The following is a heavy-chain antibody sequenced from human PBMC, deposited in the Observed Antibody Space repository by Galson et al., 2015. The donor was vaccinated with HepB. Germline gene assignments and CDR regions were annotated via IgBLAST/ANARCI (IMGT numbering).Heavy chain of an antibody. J-gene: IGHJ6*03. D-gene: IGHD1-26*01. V-gene: IGHV1-69*13. CDR1: GGTFSSYA. Sequence: SVKVSCKASGGTFSSYAISWVRQAPGQGLEWMGGIIPIFGTANYAQKFQGRVTITADESTSTAYMELSSLRSEDTAVYYCARGSGSYYIYYYYYMDVWGKGTTVTVSS. CDR2: IIPIFGTA. CDR3: ARGSGSYYIYYYYYMDV.